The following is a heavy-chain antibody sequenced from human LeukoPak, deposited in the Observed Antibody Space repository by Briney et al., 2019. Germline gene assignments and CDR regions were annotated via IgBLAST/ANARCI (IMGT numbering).Heavy chain of an antibody. CDR3: ARYSGSYYYPPAWDL. D-gene: IGHD1-26*01. J-gene: IGHJ4*02. CDR1: GFTVSNKY. V-gene: IGHV3-23*01. Sequence: GGSLRLSCVASGFTVSNKYMSWVRQAPGKGLEWVSATSTSGGSAYYADSVKGRFTISRDNSKNTLYLQMDSLRADDTAVYYCARYSGSYYYPPAWDLWGQGTLVTVSS. CDR2: TSTSGGSA.